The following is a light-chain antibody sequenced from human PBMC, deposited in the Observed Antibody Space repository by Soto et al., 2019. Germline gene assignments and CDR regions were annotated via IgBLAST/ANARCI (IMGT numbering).Light chain of an antibody. CDR1: QDLTNY. V-gene: IGKV1-33*01. J-gene: IGKJ2*01. Sequence: DIQMTQSPPSLAASVGYRVTITCQASQDLTNYLNWYQQKPGEAPKLLIYDTITLEEGVPSRFSGGGSGTDFTFTINGLQPEDAAIYSCQQYVNLPYTFGQGTKLEIK. CDR3: QQYVNLPYT. CDR2: DTI.